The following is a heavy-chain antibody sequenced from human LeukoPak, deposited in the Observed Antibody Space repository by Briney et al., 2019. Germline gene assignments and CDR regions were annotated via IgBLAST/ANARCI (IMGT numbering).Heavy chain of an antibody. CDR1: GFTFTSYA. CDR3: AKDRWVNPIDY. D-gene: IGHD1-14*01. J-gene: IGHJ4*02. V-gene: IGHV3-23*01. Sequence: GGSLRLSCAASGFTFTSYAMTWVRQAPGKGLEWVSAISGSGGSTYYADSVKGRFTISRDNSKNTLYLQMNSLRAEDTAVYYCAKDRWVNPIDYWGQGTLVTVSS. CDR2: ISGSGGST.